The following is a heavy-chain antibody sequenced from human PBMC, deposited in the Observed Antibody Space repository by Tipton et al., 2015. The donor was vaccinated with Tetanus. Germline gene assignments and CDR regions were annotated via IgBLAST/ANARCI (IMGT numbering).Heavy chain of an antibody. CDR1: GDSVSGYY. Sequence: TLSLTCTVSGDSVSGYYWSWIRQPPGKGLEWIGYVYYTGSTNHNPSLKSRVTISMDRSKSQISLQLTSVTAADTAVYFCAGVTAQRTELYFDHWGQGTLVTVSS. D-gene: IGHD6-13*01. CDR2: VYYTGST. J-gene: IGHJ4*02. V-gene: IGHV4-59*02. CDR3: AGVTAQRTELYFDH.